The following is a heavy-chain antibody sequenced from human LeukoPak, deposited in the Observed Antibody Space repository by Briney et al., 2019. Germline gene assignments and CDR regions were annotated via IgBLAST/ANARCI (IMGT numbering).Heavy chain of an antibody. V-gene: IGHV1-2*02. CDR1: GYTFTGYY. Sequence: ASVKVSCKASGYTFTGYYMHWVRQAPGQGLEWMGWINPNSGGTNYAQKFQGRVTMTRDTSTSTAYMELSRLRSDDTAVYYCARDDYYGSGSYSVYYYYYYMDVWGKGTTVTISS. D-gene: IGHD3-10*01. CDR2: INPNSGGT. CDR3: ARDDYYGSGSYSVYYYYYYMDV. J-gene: IGHJ6*03.